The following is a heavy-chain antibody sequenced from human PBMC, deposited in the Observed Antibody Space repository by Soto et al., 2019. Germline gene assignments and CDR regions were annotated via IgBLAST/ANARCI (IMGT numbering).Heavy chain of an antibody. Sequence: SETLSLTCTVSGGSISSSSYYWGWIRQPPGKGLEWIGSIYYSGSTYYNASLESRVTISVDTSKNQFSLKLSSVTAADTAVYYCASVGEASDDVFDYWGQGTLVTVSS. CDR2: IYYSGST. CDR1: GGSISSSSYY. J-gene: IGHJ4*02. V-gene: IGHV4-39*01. CDR3: ASVGEASDDVFDY. D-gene: IGHD3-16*01.